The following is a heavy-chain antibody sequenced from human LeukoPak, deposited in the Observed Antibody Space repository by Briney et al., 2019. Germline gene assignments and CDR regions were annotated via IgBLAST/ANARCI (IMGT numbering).Heavy chain of an antibody. CDR3: AKDMDYYGSGSYYKTPLDY. V-gene: IGHV3-23*01. D-gene: IGHD3-10*01. CDR1: GFTFSSYA. Sequence: GGSLRLSCAASGFTFSSYAMSWVRQAPGKGLEWVSAISGSGGSTYYADSVKGRFTISRDNSKNTLYLQMNSLGAEDTAVYYCAKDMDYYGSGSYYKTPLDYWGQGTLVTVSS. CDR2: ISGSGGST. J-gene: IGHJ4*02.